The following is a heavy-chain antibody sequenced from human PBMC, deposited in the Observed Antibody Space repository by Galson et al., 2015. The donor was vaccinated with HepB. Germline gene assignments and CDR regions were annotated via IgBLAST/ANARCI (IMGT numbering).Heavy chain of an antibody. J-gene: IGHJ4*02. CDR1: GYTFTGYY. Sequence: SVKVSCKASGYTFTGYYMHWVRQAPGQGLEWLGWINPNSGGTNYAQKFQGRVTMTRDTSISTVYMELSRLRSDDTAVYYCARVVVRGAVDYWGQGTLVTVSS. CDR3: ARVVVRGAVDY. V-gene: IGHV1-2*02. CDR2: INPNSGGT. D-gene: IGHD3-10*01.